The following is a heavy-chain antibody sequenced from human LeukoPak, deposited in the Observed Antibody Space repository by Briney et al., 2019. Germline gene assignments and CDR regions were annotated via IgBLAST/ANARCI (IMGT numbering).Heavy chain of an antibody. Sequence: SETLSLTCTVSGGSISSYYWSWIRQPPGKGLEWIGYIYYSGSTNYNPSLKSRVTISVDTSKNQFSLKLSSVTAADTAVYFCGRGGPPGYYYDYYMDVWGKGTTVTISS. CDR2: IYYSGST. CDR1: GGSISSYY. V-gene: IGHV4-59*01. CDR3: GRGGPPGYYYDYYMDV. J-gene: IGHJ6*03.